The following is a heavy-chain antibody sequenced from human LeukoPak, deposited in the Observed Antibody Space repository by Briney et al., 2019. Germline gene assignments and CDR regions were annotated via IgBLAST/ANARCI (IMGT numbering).Heavy chain of an antibody. J-gene: IGHJ4*02. CDR1: GFTFSTYA. V-gene: IGHV3-21*01. D-gene: IGHD5-24*01. Sequence: KPGGSLRLSCAASGFTFSTYAMSWVRQAPGKGLEWVSSTSSSSSYIYYADSVKGRFTISRDNAKNSLYLQMNSLRAEDTAVYYCARDRAGGYNAFDYWGQGTLVTVSS. CDR3: ARDRAGGYNAFDY. CDR2: TSSSSSYI.